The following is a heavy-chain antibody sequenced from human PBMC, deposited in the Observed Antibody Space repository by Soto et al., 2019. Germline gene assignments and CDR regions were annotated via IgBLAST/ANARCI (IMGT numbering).Heavy chain of an antibody. CDR3: AKAQYSSSPPFDY. J-gene: IGHJ4*02. D-gene: IGHD6-13*01. CDR2: ISYDGSNK. V-gene: IGHV3-30*18. CDR1: GFTFSSYG. Sequence: WGSMRLSCAASGFTFSSYGMHWVRQAPGKGLEWVAVISYDGSNKYYTDSVKGRFTISRDNSKNTLYLQMNSLRAEDTAVYYCAKAQYSSSPPFDYWGQGTLVTVSS.